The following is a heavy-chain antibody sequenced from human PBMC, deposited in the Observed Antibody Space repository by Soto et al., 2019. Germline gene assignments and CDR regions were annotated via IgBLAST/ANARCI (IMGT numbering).Heavy chain of an antibody. V-gene: IGHV1-58*01. J-gene: IGHJ4*02. CDR2: IVVGSGNT. CDR1: GFTFPSFS. D-gene: IGHD1-1*01. Sequence: GASVNVSCKASGFTFPSFSVQWVRQARGQRLEWIGWIVVGSGNTNSAQKFQERVTFTRDMSTSTVYIELSSLKFEDTAVYYCAADDMTTFIWGQGTLVTVSS. CDR3: AADDMTTFI.